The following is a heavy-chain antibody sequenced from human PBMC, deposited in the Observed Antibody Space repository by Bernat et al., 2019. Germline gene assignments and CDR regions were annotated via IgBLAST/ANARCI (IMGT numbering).Heavy chain of an antibody. D-gene: IGHD6-19*01. J-gene: IGHJ4*02. CDR3: VREGTSGWHLDC. Sequence: EVQLVESGGGLVQPGGSLRLSCAASGFTFTTYWMHWVRQAPGKGLVWVSRINSDGSRTNYAESVKGRFTISRDNAKNTLYLQMNSLRAEDTAVYYCVREGTSGWHLDCWGQGTLVTVSS. CDR1: GFTFTTYW. V-gene: IGHV3-74*01. CDR2: INSDGSRT.